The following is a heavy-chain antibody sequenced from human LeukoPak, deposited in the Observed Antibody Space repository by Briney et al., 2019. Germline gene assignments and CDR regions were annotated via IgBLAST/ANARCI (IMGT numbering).Heavy chain of an antibody. V-gene: IGHV4-39*07. CDR3: AKGAGGFSYYNWFDP. J-gene: IGHJ5*02. CDR2: IYYSGTT. Sequence: SETLSLTCTVSGGSISSYYWGWIRQPPGKGLEWIGSIYYSGTTHYSPSLESRVTISVDTSKNQFSLKLASVTAADTAIYYCAKGAGGFSYYNWFDPWGQGTLVTVPS. D-gene: IGHD5-18*01. CDR1: GGSISSYY.